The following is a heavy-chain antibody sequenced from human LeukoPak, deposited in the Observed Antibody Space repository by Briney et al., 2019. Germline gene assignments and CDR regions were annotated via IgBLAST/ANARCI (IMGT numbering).Heavy chain of an antibody. CDR2: INNDDSST. V-gene: IGHV3-74*01. CDR3: ARGQSIGWYPD. D-gene: IGHD6-19*01. CDR1: GFTFSTYW. J-gene: IGHJ4*02. Sequence: PGGSLRLSCAASGFTFSTYWMHWVRQAPGKGLAWVSRINNDDSSTGYADSVKGRFTISRDTVKNTVYLQMNSLTAEDTAVYYCARGQSIGWYPDLGQGTLVTVSS.